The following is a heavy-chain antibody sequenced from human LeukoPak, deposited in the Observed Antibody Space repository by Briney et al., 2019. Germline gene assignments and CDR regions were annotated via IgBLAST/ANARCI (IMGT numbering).Heavy chain of an antibody. V-gene: IGHV3-9*01. CDR2: ISWNSGNM. CDR1: GFTFDDYA. D-gene: IGHD6-13*01. J-gene: IGHJ2*01. Sequence: GGSLRLSCAASGFTFDDYALHWVRQAPGKGLEWVSSISWNSGNMYYVDSVKGRFTISRDNAKNSLSLQMNSLKPEDTALYYCAKGPGLGAGKRYLDLWGRGTLVIVSS. CDR3: AKGPGLGAGKRYLDL.